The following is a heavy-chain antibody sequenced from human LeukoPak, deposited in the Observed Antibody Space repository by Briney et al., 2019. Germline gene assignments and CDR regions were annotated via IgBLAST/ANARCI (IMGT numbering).Heavy chain of an antibody. D-gene: IGHD3-16*01. J-gene: IGHJ4*02. Sequence: PGGSLRLSCAASGFTLSTYWMHWVRHAPGKGLVWVSRIDNDGRGTSYADSVKGRFTISRDNAKNRLYLQMNSLRAEDTAVYYCASLNYGPDYWGQGTLVTVSA. V-gene: IGHV3-74*01. CDR1: GFTLSTYW. CDR3: ASLNYGPDY. CDR2: IDNDGRGT.